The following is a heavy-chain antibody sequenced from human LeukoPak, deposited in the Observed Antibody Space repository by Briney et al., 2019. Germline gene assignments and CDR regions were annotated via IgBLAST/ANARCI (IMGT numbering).Heavy chain of an antibody. CDR3: ARRRIAGHNNWFDP. D-gene: IGHD6-13*01. CDR1: GGSFSGYY. Sequence: SETLSLTCAVYGGSFSGYYWSWIRQPPGKGLEWIGEINHSGSTNYNPSLKSRVTISVDTSKNQFSLKLSSVTAADTAIYYCARRRIAGHNNWFDPWGQGTLVSVSS. J-gene: IGHJ5*02. CDR2: INHSGST. V-gene: IGHV4-34*01.